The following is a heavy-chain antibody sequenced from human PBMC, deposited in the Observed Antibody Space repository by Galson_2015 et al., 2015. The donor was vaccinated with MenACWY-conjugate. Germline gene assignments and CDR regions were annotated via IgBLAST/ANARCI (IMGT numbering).Heavy chain of an antibody. CDR2: INRDGGGT. J-gene: IGHJ4*02. CDR1: GFTFDSYR. V-gene: IGHV3-7*01. CDR3: ARIIPDGLDY. Sequence: SLRLSCAASGFTFDSYRMSWVRQAPGKGLEWVTNINRDGGGTYYASSVKGRSTISKDNAENSLYLQMNSLRAEDTAIYYCARIIPDGLDYWGQGTLVTISS. D-gene: IGHD2-21*01.